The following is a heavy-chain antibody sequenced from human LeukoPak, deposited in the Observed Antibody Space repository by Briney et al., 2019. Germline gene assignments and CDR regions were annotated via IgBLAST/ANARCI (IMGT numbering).Heavy chain of an antibody. CDR2: INWNGGST. CDR3: AKDIVATGHGGYFDC. D-gene: IGHD5-12*01. Sequence: GGSLRLSCAASGFPFDDYGMNWVRQVPGKGLEWVSGINWNGGSTGYADSVKGRFTISRDNAKNSLYLQMNSLRAEDTALYYCAKDIVATGHGGYFDCWGQGTLVTVSS. J-gene: IGHJ4*02. CDR1: GFPFDDYG. V-gene: IGHV3-20*04.